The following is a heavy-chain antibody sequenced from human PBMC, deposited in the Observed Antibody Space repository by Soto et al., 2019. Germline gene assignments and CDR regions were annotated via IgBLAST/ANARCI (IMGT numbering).Heavy chain of an antibody. CDR2: IKQDEGEK. CDR3: ALPKIAVAAPDY. D-gene: IGHD6-19*01. CDR1: GFTFSSYW. Sequence: PGGSLRLSCAASGFTFSSYWMSWVRQAPGKGLEWVATIKQDEGEKYYVDSVKGRFTISRDNAKNSLYLQMNSLRAEDTAVYYCALPKIAVAAPDYWGQGTLVTVSS. J-gene: IGHJ4*02. V-gene: IGHV3-7*01.